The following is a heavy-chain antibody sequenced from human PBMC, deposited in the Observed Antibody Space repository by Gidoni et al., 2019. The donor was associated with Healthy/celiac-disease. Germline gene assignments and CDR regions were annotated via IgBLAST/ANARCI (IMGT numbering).Heavy chain of an antibody. Sequence: QLVESGGAVAQPGRSLRLSCAASGFTFSSYGMHWVRQAPGKGLGWVAVIWYDGRNKYYADSVKGRFTISRDNSKNTLYLQMNSLRAEDTAVYYCARDNSGSYLDYWGQGTLVTVSS. D-gene: IGHD1-26*01. CDR2: IWYDGRNK. CDR3: ARDNSGSYLDY. V-gene: IGHV3-33*01. CDR1: GFTFSSYG. J-gene: IGHJ4*02.